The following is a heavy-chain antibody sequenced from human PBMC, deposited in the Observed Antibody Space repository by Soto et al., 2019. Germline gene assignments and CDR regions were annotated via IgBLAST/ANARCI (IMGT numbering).Heavy chain of an antibody. CDR2: IYYSGTT. CDR1: GGSVRSGSYY. J-gene: IGHJ4*02. Sequence: SETLSLTCTVSGGSVRSGSYYCSWIRQPPGKGLEWIGYIYYSGTTNYNPSLKSRVTISVDTSKNQFSLKLSSVTAADTAVYYCARVEDYGDYFDYWGQGTLVTVSS. D-gene: IGHD4-17*01. V-gene: IGHV4-61*01. CDR3: ARVEDYGDYFDY.